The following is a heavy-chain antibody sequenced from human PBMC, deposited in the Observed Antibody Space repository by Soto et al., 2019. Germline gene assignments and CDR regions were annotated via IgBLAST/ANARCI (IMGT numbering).Heavy chain of an antibody. Sequence: GGSLRLSCAASGFTFSSYGMHWVRQAPGKGLEWVAVISYDGSNKYYADSVKGRFTISRDNSKNTLYLQMNSLRAEDTAVYYCAKDVDDYGDFLYYFDYWGQGTLVTVSS. J-gene: IGHJ4*02. CDR3: AKDVDDYGDFLYYFDY. D-gene: IGHD4-17*01. CDR2: ISYDGSNK. V-gene: IGHV3-30*18. CDR1: GFTFSSYG.